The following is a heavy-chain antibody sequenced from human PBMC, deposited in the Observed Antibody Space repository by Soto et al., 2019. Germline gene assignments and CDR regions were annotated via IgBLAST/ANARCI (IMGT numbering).Heavy chain of an antibody. Sequence: HPGGSLRLSCAASGFTFSSYSMNWARQAPGKGLEWVSYISSSSSTIYYADSVKGRFTISRDNAKNSLYLQMNSLRDEDTAVYYCARDVGSGSSTPFYGMDVWGQGTTVTV. V-gene: IGHV3-48*02. CDR3: ARDVGSGSSTPFYGMDV. CDR1: GFTFSSYS. D-gene: IGHD1-26*01. J-gene: IGHJ6*02. CDR2: ISSSSSTI.